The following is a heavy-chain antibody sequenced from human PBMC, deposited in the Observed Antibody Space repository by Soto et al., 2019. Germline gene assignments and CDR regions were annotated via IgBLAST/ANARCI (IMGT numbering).Heavy chain of an antibody. CDR3: TREKSEDNYFDT. CDR2: IYYSGGT. V-gene: IGHV4-61*01. Sequence: PSATXSLTCTVSGSALSIGWYFYTWVRQPPGKGLEWLGYIYYSGGTNYNPSLKSRVTISLDKSKSQLSLRLISVTAADTAVYYCTREKSEDNYFDTWGQGTLVTVSS. CDR1: GSALSIGWYF. J-gene: IGHJ5*02.